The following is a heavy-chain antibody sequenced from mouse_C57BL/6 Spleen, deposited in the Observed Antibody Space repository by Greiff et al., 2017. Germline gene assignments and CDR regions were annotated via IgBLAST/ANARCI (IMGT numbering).Heavy chain of an antibody. V-gene: IGHV1-85*01. Sequence: QVQLQQPGPELVKPGASVKLSCKASGYTFTSYDINWVKQRPGQGLEWIGWIYPRGGSTKYNEKFKGKATLTVDNSSSTAYMELHSLPSEDSAVYFCAKEGLLRYPDYWGQGTTLTVSS. J-gene: IGHJ2*01. CDR1: GYTFTSYD. CDR2: IYPRGGST. CDR3: AKEGLLRYPDY. D-gene: IGHD1-1*01.